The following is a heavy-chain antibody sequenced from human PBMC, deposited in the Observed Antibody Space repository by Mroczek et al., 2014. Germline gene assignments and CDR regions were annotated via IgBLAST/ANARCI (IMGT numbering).Heavy chain of an antibody. CDR3: AREFGIVGATGIDY. D-gene: IGHD1-26*01. CDR2: IWYDGSNK. CDR1: GFTFSSYG. V-gene: IGHV3-33*01. J-gene: IGHJ4*02. Sequence: QVQLVESGGGVVQPGRSLRLSCAASGFTFSSYGMHWVRQAPGKGLEWVAVIWYDGSNKYYADSVKGRFTISRDNSKNTLYLQMNSLRAEDTAVYYCAREFGIVGATGIDYWGQGTPGHRLL.